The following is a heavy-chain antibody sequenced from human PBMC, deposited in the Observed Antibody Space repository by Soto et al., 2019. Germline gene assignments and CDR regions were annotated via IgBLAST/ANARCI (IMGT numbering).Heavy chain of an antibody. V-gene: IGHV6-1*01. Sequence: SQTLSLTCASSGDSVSSNSAACNWIRQSPSRGLEWLGRTYYRSKWYNDYAVSVKSRITINPDTSKNQFSLQLNSVTPEDTAVYYCARESNYDILTGYYYYYYMDVWGKGTTVTVSS. J-gene: IGHJ6*03. CDR3: ARESNYDILTGYYYYYYMDV. CDR1: GDSVSSNSAA. CDR2: TYYRSKWYN. D-gene: IGHD3-9*01.